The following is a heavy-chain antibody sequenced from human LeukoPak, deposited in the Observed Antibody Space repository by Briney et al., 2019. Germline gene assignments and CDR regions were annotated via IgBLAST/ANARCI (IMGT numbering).Heavy chain of an antibody. Sequence: PGGSLRLSCAASGFTFSNYAMSWVRQAPGKGLEWVSAISGSGGSTYYADSVKGRFTISRDNSKNTLYLQMNSLRAEDTAVYYCAKDPRYYYDSSGYYIGSDDYWGQGTLVTVSS. CDR2: ISGSGGST. CDR1: GFTFSNYA. CDR3: AKDPRYYYDSSGYYIGSDDY. J-gene: IGHJ4*02. V-gene: IGHV3-23*01. D-gene: IGHD3-22*01.